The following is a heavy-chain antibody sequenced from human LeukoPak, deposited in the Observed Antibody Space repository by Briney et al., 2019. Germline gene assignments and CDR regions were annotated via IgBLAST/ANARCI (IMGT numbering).Heavy chain of an antibody. J-gene: IGHJ4*02. CDR2: IYYSGST. V-gene: IGHV4-59*01. Sequence: SETLSLTCTVSGGSISSYYWSWIRQPPGKGLEGIGYIYYSGSTNYNPSLKSRVTISVDTSKNQFSLKLSSVTAADTAVYYCARATEGWNFDYWGQGTLVTVSS. D-gene: IGHD1-1*01. CDR3: ARATEGWNFDY. CDR1: GGSISSYY.